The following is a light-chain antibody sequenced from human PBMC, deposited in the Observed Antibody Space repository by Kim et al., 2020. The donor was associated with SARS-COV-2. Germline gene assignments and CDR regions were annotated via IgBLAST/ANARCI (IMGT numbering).Light chain of an antibody. J-gene: IGLJ3*02. CDR1: PGAVPSSYY. Sequence: GATVTLACASSPGAVPSSYYPNWFQQKPGQAPRALIYSTSNKPSWTPARFSGSLLGGKAALTLSGVQPEDEAEYYCLLYYGGAQLVFGGGTQLTVL. CDR3: LLYYGGAQLV. CDR2: STS. V-gene: IGLV7-43*01.